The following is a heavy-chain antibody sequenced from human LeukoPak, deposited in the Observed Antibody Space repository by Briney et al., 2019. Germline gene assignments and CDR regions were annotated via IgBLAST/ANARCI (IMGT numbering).Heavy chain of an antibody. J-gene: IGHJ4*02. Sequence: KPSETLSLTCTVSGGSISSSSYYWSWIRQPPGKGLEWIGYIYYSGSTNYNPSLKSRVTISVDTSKNQFSLKLSSMTAADTAVYYCARDLPFDYWGQGTLVTVSS. CDR2: IYYSGST. CDR3: ARDLPFDY. CDR1: GGSISSSSYY. V-gene: IGHV4-61*01.